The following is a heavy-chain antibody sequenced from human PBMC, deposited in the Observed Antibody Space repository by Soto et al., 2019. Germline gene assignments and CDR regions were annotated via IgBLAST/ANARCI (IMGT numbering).Heavy chain of an antibody. Sequence: GGSLRLSCAASGFTFSSYSMNWVRQAPGKGLEWVSSISSSSSYIYYADSVKGRFTISRDNAKNSLYLQMNSLRAEDTAVYYCARDSRSSGWILNWFDPWGQGTLVTVSS. D-gene: IGHD6-19*01. CDR2: ISSSSSYI. J-gene: IGHJ5*02. V-gene: IGHV3-21*01. CDR1: GFTFSSYS. CDR3: ARDSRSSGWILNWFDP.